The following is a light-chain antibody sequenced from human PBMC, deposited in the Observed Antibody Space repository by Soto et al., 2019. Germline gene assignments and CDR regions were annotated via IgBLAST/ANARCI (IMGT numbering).Light chain of an antibody. J-gene: IGKJ1*01. CDR3: QQYNT. CDR2: GAS. V-gene: IGKV3-15*01. CDR1: QSVSSN. Sequence: EIVMTQSPATLSVSPGERATLSCRASQSVSSNLAWYQQKPGQAPRLLIYGASTRATGIPARFSGSGSGTEFPLPISSLQSQDFAVYYCQQYNTFGQGTKVDIK.